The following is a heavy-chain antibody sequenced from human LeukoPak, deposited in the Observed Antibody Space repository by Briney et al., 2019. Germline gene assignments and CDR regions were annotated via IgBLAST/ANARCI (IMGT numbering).Heavy chain of an antibody. J-gene: IGHJ4*02. D-gene: IGHD3-10*01. CDR3: AKDQLLWFGELTSGSTFDY. V-gene: IGHV3-23*01. Sequence: GGSLRLSCAASGFTFSSYAMSWVRQAPGKGPEWVSAISGSGGSTYYADSVKGRFTISRDNSKNTLYLQMSSLRAEDTAVYYCAKDQLLWFGELTSGSTFDYWGQGTLVTVSS. CDR1: GFTFSSYA. CDR2: ISGSGGST.